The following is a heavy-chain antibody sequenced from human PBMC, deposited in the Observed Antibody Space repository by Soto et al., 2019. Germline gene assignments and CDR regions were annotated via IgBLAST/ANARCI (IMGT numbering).Heavy chain of an antibody. CDR3: AKVYGPQEYYFDY. Sequence: GGSLRLSCAASGFTFSSYAMSWVRQAPGKGLEWVSAISGSGGSTYYADSVKGRFTISRDNSRNTLYLQMNSLRAEDTAVYYCAKVYGPQEYYFDYWGQGTLVTVSS. J-gene: IGHJ4*02. CDR1: GFTFSSYA. V-gene: IGHV3-23*01. D-gene: IGHD3-10*01. CDR2: ISGSGGST.